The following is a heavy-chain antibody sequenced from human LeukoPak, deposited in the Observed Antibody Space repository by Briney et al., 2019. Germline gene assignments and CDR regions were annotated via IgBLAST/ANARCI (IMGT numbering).Heavy chain of an antibody. CDR3: ARVDDSNVWPIDY. J-gene: IGHJ4*02. Sequence: GGSLRLSCAASGFTFSDHSMNWVRQAPGKELEWVSFINSRSSYIYYADSVKGRFIISRDNAKNSLYLQMNSLTAEDTAVYYCARVDDSNVWPIDYWGQGTLVTVSS. D-gene: IGHD3-9*01. CDR1: GFTFSDHS. V-gene: IGHV3-21*06. CDR2: INSRSSYI.